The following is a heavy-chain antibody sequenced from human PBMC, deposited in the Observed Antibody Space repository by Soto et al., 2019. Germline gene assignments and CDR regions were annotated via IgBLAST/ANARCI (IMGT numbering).Heavy chain of an antibody. D-gene: IGHD3-22*01. CDR3: ARLGGYVSVGYYYLWDS. CDR1: GGSISDGYY. V-gene: IGHV4-31*03. J-gene: IGHJ4*02. CDR2: ISYSGST. Sequence: QVQLQESGPGLVKPSQTLSLTCTVSGGSISDGYYWSWIRQHPGKGLEWIGSISYSGSTSYNPSLKSRLTISVDRSKSQFSLNLSSVTAADTAVYYCARLGGYVSVGYYYLWDSWGQGTLVTVSS.